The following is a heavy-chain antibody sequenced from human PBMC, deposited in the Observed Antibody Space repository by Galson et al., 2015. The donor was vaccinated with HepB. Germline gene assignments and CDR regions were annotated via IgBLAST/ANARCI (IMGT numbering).Heavy chain of an antibody. J-gene: IGHJ6*03. V-gene: IGHV1-69*13. Sequence: SVKVSCKASGGTFSSYAISWVRQAPGQGLEWMGGIIPTFGTANYAQKFQGRVTITADESTSTAYMELSSLRSEDTAVCYCAPQKTIFGVVRPNYYYYYYMDVWGKGTTVTVSS. CDR3: APQKTIFGVVRPNYYYYYYMDV. CDR2: IIPTFGTA. CDR1: GGTFSSYA. D-gene: IGHD3-3*01.